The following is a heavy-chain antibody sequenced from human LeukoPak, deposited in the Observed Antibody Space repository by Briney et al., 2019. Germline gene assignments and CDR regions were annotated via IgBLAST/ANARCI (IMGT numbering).Heavy chain of an antibody. CDR1: GFTFSSYA. V-gene: IGHV3-23*01. J-gene: IGHJ4*02. CDR3: AKDYKRDSSDSKEEQWGGYFDY. D-gene: IGHD6-19*01. Sequence: GGSLRLSCAASGFTFSSYAMSWVRQAPGKGLEWVSAISGSGGSTYYADSVKGRFTISRDNSKNTLYLQMNSLRAEDTAVYYCAKDYKRDSSDSKEEQWGGYFDYWGQGTLVTVSS. CDR2: ISGSGGST.